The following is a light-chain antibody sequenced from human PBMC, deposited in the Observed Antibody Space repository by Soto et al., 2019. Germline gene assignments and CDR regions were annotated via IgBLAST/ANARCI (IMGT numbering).Light chain of an antibody. V-gene: IGKV1-39*01. CDR2: AAS. CDR3: QQTYSTPWT. Sequence: DIQMTQSPSSLSASVGDRFTITCRASQSISRFLNWYQQKPGKAPKLLTYAASSLQSGVPSRFSGSGSGTDFTLTITSLQPEDFASYYCQQTYSTPWTFGLGTKVDIK. J-gene: IGKJ1*01. CDR1: QSISRF.